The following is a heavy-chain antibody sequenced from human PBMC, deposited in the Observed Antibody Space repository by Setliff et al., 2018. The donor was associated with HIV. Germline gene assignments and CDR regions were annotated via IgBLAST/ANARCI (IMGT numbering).Heavy chain of an antibody. CDR2: IDHTGST. D-gene: IGHD3-10*01. Sequence: SETMSLTCAVYGGSFSGYYWSWIRQPPGKGLEWLGEIDHTGSTNYNLSLKSRITMSADPSKNQFSLKVRSVIAADTALYYCARGRNYGSPYFYYMDVWATGTTVTVSS. CDR3: ARGRNYGSPYFYYMDV. V-gene: IGHV4-34*01. J-gene: IGHJ6*03. CDR1: GGSFSGYY.